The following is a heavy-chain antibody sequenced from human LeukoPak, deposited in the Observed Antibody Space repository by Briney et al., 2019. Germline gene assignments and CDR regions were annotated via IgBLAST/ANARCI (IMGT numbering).Heavy chain of an antibody. Sequence: GSLRLSCAASGFTFSSYAMSWVRQAPGKGLEWVSGISGSGGGTYYADSVKGRFSISRDNSKNTVYLEMNSLRAEDTAVYYCAKYDSGGLDGIDVWGQGTMVTVSS. CDR1: GFTFSSYA. J-gene: IGHJ3*01. CDR3: AKYDSGGLDGIDV. CDR2: ISGSGGGT. D-gene: IGHD3-22*01. V-gene: IGHV3-23*01.